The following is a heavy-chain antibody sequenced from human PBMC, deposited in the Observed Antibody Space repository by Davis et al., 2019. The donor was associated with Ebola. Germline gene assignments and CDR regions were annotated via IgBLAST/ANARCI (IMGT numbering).Heavy chain of an antibody. Sequence: SETLSLTCAVYGGSFSGYYWSWIRQPPGKGLEWLGEINHSGSTNYNPSLKSRVTISVDTSKNQFSLKLSSVTAADTAVYYCARVRCSSTSCPFDYWGQGTLVTVSS. CDR1: GGSFSGYY. V-gene: IGHV4-34*01. D-gene: IGHD2-2*01. CDR3: ARVRCSSTSCPFDY. CDR2: INHSGST. J-gene: IGHJ4*02.